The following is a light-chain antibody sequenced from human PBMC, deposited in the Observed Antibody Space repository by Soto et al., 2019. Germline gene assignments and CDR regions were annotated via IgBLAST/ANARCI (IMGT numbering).Light chain of an antibody. CDR1: NSDVGGYDR. CDR2: EVY. CDR3: ISYIPSTTTHWV. V-gene: IGLV2-14*01. Sequence: ALTQPASVSGSPGQSITISCTGTNSDVGGYDRVSWYQHHPGKAPKLLIFEVYNRPSGISDRFSGSKSGDTASLTISGLQAEDEADYYCISYIPSTTTHWVFGGGTKVTVL. J-gene: IGLJ3*02.